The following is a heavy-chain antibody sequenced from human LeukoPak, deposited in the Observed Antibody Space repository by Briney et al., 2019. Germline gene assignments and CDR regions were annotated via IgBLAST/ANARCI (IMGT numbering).Heavy chain of an antibody. J-gene: IGHJ4*02. Sequence: GGSLRLSCAVSGFTFSIYWMSWVRQAPGKGLEWVANIKEDGSETYYVDSLKGRFTISRDNVKNSLYLQINSLRADDSAVYYCARDSFETDIDYWGQETLVTVSS. V-gene: IGHV3-7*01. D-gene: IGHD1-14*01. CDR3: ARDSFETDIDY. CDR2: IKEDGSET. CDR1: GFTFSIYW.